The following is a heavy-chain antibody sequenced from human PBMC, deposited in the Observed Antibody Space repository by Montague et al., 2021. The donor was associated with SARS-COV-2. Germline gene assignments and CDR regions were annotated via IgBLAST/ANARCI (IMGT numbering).Heavy chain of an antibody. D-gene: IGHD4-23*01. Sequence: SETLSLTCTVSGASISTGSDYWTWIRQRPGGGLEWIGNFYYSGGSTYNPSLKSRVTISADTSKNLFSLTLKFVTASDTAVYYCARDRGDIYGGNSAWFDPWGQGTLVTVSS. CDR2: FYYSGGS. CDR1: GASISTGSDY. J-gene: IGHJ5*02. V-gene: IGHV4-61*03. CDR3: ARDRGDIYGGNSAWFDP.